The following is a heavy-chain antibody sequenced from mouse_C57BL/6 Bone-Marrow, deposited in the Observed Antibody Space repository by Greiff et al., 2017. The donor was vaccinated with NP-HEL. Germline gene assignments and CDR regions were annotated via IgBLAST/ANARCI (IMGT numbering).Heavy chain of an antibody. Sequence: QVQLQQSGAELMKPGASVKLSCKATGYTFTGYWIEWVKQRPGHGLEWIGEILPGSGSTNYNEKFKGKATFTADTSSNTAYMQLSSLTTEDSAIYYYARGVSYYYGSSWCAYWGQGTLVTVSA. CDR3: ARGVSYYYGSSWCAY. CDR2: ILPGSGST. J-gene: IGHJ3*01. CDR1: GYTFTGYW. D-gene: IGHD1-1*01. V-gene: IGHV1-9*01.